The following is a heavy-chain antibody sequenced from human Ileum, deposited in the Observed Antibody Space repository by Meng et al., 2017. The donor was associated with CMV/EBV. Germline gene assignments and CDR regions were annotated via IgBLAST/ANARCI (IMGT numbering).Heavy chain of an antibody. Sequence: GESLKISCAASGFTVSSNEMSWVRQAPGKGLEWVSSISSSSSYIYYADSVKGRFTISRDNAKNSLYLQMNSLRAEDTAVYYCARESIAARRYFQADYYYYYGMDVWGQGTTVTVSS. CDR1: GFTVSSNE. D-gene: IGHD6-6*01. CDR3: ARESIAARRYFQADYYYYYGMDV. CDR2: ISSSSSYI. V-gene: IGHV3-21*01. J-gene: IGHJ6*02.